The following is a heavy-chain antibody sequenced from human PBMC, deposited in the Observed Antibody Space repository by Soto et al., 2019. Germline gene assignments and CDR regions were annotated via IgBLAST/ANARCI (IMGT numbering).Heavy chain of an antibody. J-gene: IGHJ4*02. V-gene: IGHV1-18*01. CDR1: GYTFTSYG. Sequence: QVQLVQSGAEVKKPGASVKVSCKASGYTFTSYGISWVRQAPGQGLEWMGWISAYNGNTNYAQKLQGRVTMTTDTSPSTAYMELRSLRSDDTAVYYCARTPHYFDWTYYFDYWGQGTLVTVSS. D-gene: IGHD3-9*01. CDR3: ARTPHYFDWTYYFDY. CDR2: ISAYNGNT.